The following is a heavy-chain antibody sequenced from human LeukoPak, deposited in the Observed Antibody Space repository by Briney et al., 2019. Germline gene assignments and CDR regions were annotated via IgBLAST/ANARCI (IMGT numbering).Heavy chain of an antibody. CDR3: AKGNWRYFDY. CDR1: GFTFSSYG. D-gene: IGHD1-1*01. Sequence: GRSPRLSCAASGFTFSSYGMHWVRQAPGKGLEWVAVIWYDGSNKYYADSVKGRFTITRDNSKNTLYLQMNSLGADDTAVYYCAKGNWRYFDYWGQGTLVTVSS. V-gene: IGHV3-33*06. J-gene: IGHJ4*02. CDR2: IWYDGSNK.